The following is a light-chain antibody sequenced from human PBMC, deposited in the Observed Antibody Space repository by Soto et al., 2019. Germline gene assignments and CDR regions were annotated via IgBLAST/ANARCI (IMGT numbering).Light chain of an antibody. J-gene: IGKJ1*01. CDR1: QSVSTW. Sequence: DIQMTQGPSTLSASVGDRVTITCRASQSVSTWLAWFQQKPGKAPKVLIYKASNLETGVPSRFSGSGSGTEFTLTISSLQPDDFETYYCQQYNGHSWTFGQGTKVDI. V-gene: IGKV1-5*03. CDR3: QQYNGHSWT. CDR2: KAS.